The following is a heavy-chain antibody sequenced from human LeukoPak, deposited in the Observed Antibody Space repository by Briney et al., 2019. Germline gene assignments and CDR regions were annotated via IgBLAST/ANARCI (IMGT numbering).Heavy chain of an antibody. D-gene: IGHD3-3*01. J-gene: IGHJ4*02. CDR2: ISSSSSYI. Sequence: GGSLRLSCAASGFTFSSYSMNWVCQAPGKGLEWVSSISSSSSYIYYADSVKGRFTISRDNAKNPLYLQMNSLRAEDTAVYYCARDRDDFWSGIDYWGQGTLVTVSS. CDR3: ARDRDDFWSGIDY. CDR1: GFTFSSYS. V-gene: IGHV3-21*01.